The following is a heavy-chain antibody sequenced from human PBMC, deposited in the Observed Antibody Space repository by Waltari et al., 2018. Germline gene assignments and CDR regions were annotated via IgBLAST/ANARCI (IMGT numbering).Heavy chain of an antibody. D-gene: IGHD3-3*01. CDR1: GYTFTGYY. V-gene: IGHV1-2*02. Sequence: QVQLVQSGAEVKKPGASVKVSCKASGYTFTGYYMHWVRQAPGQGLEWMGWINPNSGGTNSAQEFQGRVTMTRDTSISTAYMELSRLRSDDTAVYYCASDLYYDFWSGYCPTAWGQGTLVTVSS. CDR2: INPNSGGT. CDR3: ASDLYYDFWSGYCPTA. J-gene: IGHJ5*02.